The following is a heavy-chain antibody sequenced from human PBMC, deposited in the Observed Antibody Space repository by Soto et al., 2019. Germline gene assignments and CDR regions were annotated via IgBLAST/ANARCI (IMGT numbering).Heavy chain of an antibody. V-gene: IGHV4-4*07. J-gene: IGHJ4*02. Sequence: SETLSLTCTVSGDTITSFSWNWIRQSAGKGLEWIGRISTTGNTHYNPSLESRVTMSLDTSKNQLSLKLTSVTAADTAVYYCEGESGENWSYEAYWGQGTLVTVSS. CDR2: ISTTGNT. CDR3: EGESGENWSYEAY. D-gene: IGHD1-7*01. CDR1: GDTITSFS.